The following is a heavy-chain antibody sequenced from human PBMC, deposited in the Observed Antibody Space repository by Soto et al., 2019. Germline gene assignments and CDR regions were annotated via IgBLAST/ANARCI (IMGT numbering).Heavy chain of an antibody. Sequence: EVQLVESGGGLVQPGRSLRLSCAASGFTVDDYAMHWVRQAPGKGLEWVSGISWNSETIDYADSVKGRFTISRDNAQSSLFLQMNRLRPDDTALFYCAKDMKWGGMTTIHYFDSWGQGTLVTVSS. CDR2: ISWNSETI. CDR1: GFTVDDYA. V-gene: IGHV3-9*01. D-gene: IGHD4-17*01. J-gene: IGHJ4*02. CDR3: AKDMKWGGMTTIHYFDS.